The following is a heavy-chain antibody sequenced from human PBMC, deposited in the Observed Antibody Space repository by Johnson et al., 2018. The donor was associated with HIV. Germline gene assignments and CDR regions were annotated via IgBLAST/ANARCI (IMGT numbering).Heavy chain of an antibody. CDR3: ARGRGWWLQLGGAFDI. CDR1: GFTFDDYA. Sequence: VQLVESGGGLVQPGRSLRLSCAASGFTFDDYAMHWVRQAPGNGLEWVSGISLNRGSIGYADSVKGRFTISRDNSKNTLYLQMNSLRAEDTAIYYCARGRGWWLQLGGAFDIWGQGTMVTVSS. D-gene: IGHD5-24*01. V-gene: IGHV3-9*01. CDR2: ISLNRGSI. J-gene: IGHJ3*02.